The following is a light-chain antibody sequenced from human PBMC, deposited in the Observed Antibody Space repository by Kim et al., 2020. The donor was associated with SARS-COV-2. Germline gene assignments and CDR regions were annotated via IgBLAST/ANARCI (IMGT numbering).Light chain of an antibody. CDR2: YDS. V-gene: IGLV3-21*04. CDR3: QVWDSSSDHR. Sequence: VAAGKTARITCGGNNMGSKSVHWDQQKPGQAPVLVIYYDSDRPSGIPERFSGSNSGNTATLTISRVEAGDEADYYCQVWDSSSDHRFGGGTQLTVL. CDR1: NMGSKS. J-gene: IGLJ3*02.